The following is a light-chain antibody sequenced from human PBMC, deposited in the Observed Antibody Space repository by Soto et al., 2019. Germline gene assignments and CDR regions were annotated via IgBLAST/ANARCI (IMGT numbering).Light chain of an antibody. CDR1: SSNIGSNT. J-gene: IGLJ2*01. Sequence: QPVLTQPPSASGTPGQRVTISCSGSSSNIGSNTVNWYQQLPGTAPTLLIYGNNQRPSGVPDRFSGSKSGTSASLAISGLQSEDEADYFCAAWDDSLNGVVFGGGTKLTVL. CDR2: GNN. CDR3: AAWDDSLNGVV. V-gene: IGLV1-44*01.